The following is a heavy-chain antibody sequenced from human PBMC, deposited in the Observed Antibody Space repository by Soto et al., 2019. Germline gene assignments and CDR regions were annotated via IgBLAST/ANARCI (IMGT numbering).Heavy chain of an antibody. D-gene: IGHD3-10*01. Sequence: EVQLVESGGGLVQPGGSLRLSCSACGFTFSSYTMHWVRQAPGKGLEYVSAISDNGDNKHYTDSVKGRFSISRDNAKNTLSLQLSSLRAEDTAVYYCVKNPAPHYYGLPNYFDYWGQGTLVTVSS. J-gene: IGHJ4*02. CDR3: VKNPAPHYYGLPNYFDY. CDR1: GFTFSSYT. CDR2: ISDNGDNK. V-gene: IGHV3-64D*08.